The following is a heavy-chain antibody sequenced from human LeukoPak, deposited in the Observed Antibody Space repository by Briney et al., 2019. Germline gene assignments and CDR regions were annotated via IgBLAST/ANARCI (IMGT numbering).Heavy chain of an antibody. Sequence: GEFLMICSKSSGSSITNSWIGMVHQLAGEVLELRGIIYPGDSDNRYSPSFQGKVTISADKSISTAYLQWSSLKASDTAMYYCARPYCSGGSCYSFSFDYWGQGTLVTVSS. V-gene: IGHV5-51*07. CDR1: GSSITNSW. D-gene: IGHD2-15*01. CDR3: ARPYCSGGSCYSFSFDY. J-gene: IGHJ4*02. CDR2: IYPGDSDN.